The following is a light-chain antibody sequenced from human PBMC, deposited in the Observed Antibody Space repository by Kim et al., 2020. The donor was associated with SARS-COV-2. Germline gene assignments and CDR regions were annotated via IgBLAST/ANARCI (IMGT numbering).Light chain of an antibody. J-gene: IGLJ3*02. Sequence: SYELTQPPSLSVSPGQTASITCSGDRLGDKYTYWYQQKNGQSPLLVIYQDTKRPSGIPERFSGSNSGNTATLSISGTQTMDEADYYCQAWDSSTAVFGSGTKLTVL. V-gene: IGLV3-1*01. CDR1: RLGDKY. CDR2: QDT. CDR3: QAWDSSTAV.